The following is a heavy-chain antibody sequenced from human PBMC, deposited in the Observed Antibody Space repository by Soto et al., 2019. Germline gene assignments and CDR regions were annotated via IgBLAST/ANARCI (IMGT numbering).Heavy chain of an antibody. CDR1: GGSISSGDYY. Sequence: PSETLSLTCTVLGGSISSGDYYWSWIRQPPGKGLEWIGYIYYSGSTYYNPSLKSRVTISVDTSKNQFSLKLSSVTAADTAVYYCAREDMVRGVPYFEYWGQGTLVTVSS. D-gene: IGHD3-10*01. V-gene: IGHV4-30-4*01. CDR2: IYYSGST. CDR3: AREDMVRGVPYFEY. J-gene: IGHJ4*02.